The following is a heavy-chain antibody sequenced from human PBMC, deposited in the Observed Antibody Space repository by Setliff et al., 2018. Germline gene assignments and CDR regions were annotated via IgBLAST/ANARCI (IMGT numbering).Heavy chain of an antibody. CDR1: GGSISTTDYY. D-gene: IGHD3-22*01. Sequence: PSETLSLTCTVSGGSISTTDYYWGWIRQPPGKGLEWIGWVYYSGNTYYSPSLKSRVTMFVDTSKNLFSLMLYSVTAADTARYYCARYDSSGYSENYYFDYWGQGTLVTVSS. CDR3: ARYDSSGYSENYYFDY. V-gene: IGHV4-39*07. J-gene: IGHJ4*02. CDR2: VYYSGNT.